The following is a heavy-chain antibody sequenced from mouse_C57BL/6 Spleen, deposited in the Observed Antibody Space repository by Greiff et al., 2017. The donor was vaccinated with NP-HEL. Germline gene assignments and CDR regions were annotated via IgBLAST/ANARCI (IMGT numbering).Heavy chain of an antibody. CDR1: GYTFTSYW. V-gene: IGHV1-61*01. J-gene: IGHJ2*01. D-gene: IGHD1-1*01. Sequence: QVQLQQPGAELVRPGSSVKLSCKASGYTFTSYWMDWVKQRPGQGLEWIGNIYPSDSETHYNQKFKDKATLTVDKSSSTAYMQLSSLTSEDSAVYYCARSRDYGSSPDYWGQGTTLTVSS. CDR3: ARSRDYGSSPDY. CDR2: IYPSDSET.